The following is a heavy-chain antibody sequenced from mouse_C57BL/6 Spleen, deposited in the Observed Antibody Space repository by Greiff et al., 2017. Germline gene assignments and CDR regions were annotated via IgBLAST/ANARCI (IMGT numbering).Heavy chain of an antibody. Sequence: QVLLQQPVAELLMPGASVKLSCQASGYTFTSYWMHWVKQRPGQGLEWIGMLHPNSGSTTYNEKFKSKATLTVDKSSSTAYMQLSSLTSEDSAVYYCASPYDYYFDYWGQGTTRTVFS. CDR1: GYTFTSYW. D-gene: IGHD2-3*01. V-gene: IGHV1-64*01. CDR3: ASPYDYYFDY. J-gene: IGHJ2*01. CDR2: LHPNSGST.